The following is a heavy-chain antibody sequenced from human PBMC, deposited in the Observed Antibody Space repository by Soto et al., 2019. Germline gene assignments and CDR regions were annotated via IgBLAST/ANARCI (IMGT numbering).Heavy chain of an antibody. D-gene: IGHD4-17*01. Sequence: SGTLSLTCTVSGGSISSYYWSWIRQPPGKGLEWIGYIYYSGTTNYNPSLKSRVTISVDTSKNQFSLKLTSMTAADTAAYSCASLYAVRRLDYSGQATQVTVSS. J-gene: IGHJ4*02. CDR2: IYYSGTT. CDR3: ASLYAVRRLDY. CDR1: GGSISSYY. V-gene: IGHV4-59*01.